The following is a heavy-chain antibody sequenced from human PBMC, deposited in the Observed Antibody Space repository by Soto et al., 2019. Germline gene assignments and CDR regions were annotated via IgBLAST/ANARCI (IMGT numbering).Heavy chain of an antibody. Sequence: QVQLVQSGAEVKKPGASVKVSCKASGYTFTSYGISWVRQAPGQGLEWMGWISAYNGNTNYAQKLQGRVTMTKDTSTSTAYMELRSLRSDDTAVYYCARDDQVGATVADEGVYFDYWGQGTLVTVSS. V-gene: IGHV1-18*01. CDR2: ISAYNGNT. J-gene: IGHJ4*02. D-gene: IGHD1-26*01. CDR1: GYTFTSYG. CDR3: ARDDQVGATVADEGVYFDY.